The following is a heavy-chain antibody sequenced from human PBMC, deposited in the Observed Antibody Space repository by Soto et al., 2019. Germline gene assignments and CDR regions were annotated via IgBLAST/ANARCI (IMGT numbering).Heavy chain of an antibody. CDR2: IWYDGSNK. J-gene: IGHJ4*02. CDR1: GXTFSTYG. CDR3: ARAWGPYYDFWSGYYTGNCDY. D-gene: IGHD3-3*01. Sequence: GSLRLSSAASGXTFSTYGMHWVRQAPGKGLEWVAVIWYDGSNKYYADSVKCRFTISRYNSKNTLYLQMNRLRAEDTAVYYCARAWGPYYDFWSGYYTGNCDYWGQGTLVTVSS. V-gene: IGHV3-33*01.